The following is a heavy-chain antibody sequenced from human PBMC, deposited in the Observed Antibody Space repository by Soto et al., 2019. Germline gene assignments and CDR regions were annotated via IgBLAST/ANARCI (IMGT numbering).Heavy chain of an antibody. D-gene: IGHD6-25*01. Sequence: QVQLVQSGAAVEKPGASVKLSCKASGYTFTHFRIHWIRQAPGQRLEWVGWINGDDGDTHYSQKFQGRLTITRDISASTAYMELSNLRSEDTGLYYCARCQAANDYWGRGTLVTVSS. V-gene: IGHV1-3*01. CDR2: INGDDGDT. CDR3: ARCQAANDY. J-gene: IGHJ4*02. CDR1: GYTFTHFR.